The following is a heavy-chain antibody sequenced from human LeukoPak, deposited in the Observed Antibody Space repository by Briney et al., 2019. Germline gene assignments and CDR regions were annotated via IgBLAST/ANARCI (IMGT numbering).Heavy chain of an antibody. CDR1: GGSTSSTSYF. V-gene: IGHV4-39*02. J-gene: IGHJ4*02. Sequence: SETLSLTCTVSGGSTSSTSYFWGWIRQPPGKDLEWIGSIYYNGNTYYNPSLRSRVTISVDASKNQFSLKLSSVTAADTAVYYCAREGSGSSLDYWGQGTLVTVSS. CDR3: AREGSGSSLDY. CDR2: IYYNGNT. D-gene: IGHD3-10*01.